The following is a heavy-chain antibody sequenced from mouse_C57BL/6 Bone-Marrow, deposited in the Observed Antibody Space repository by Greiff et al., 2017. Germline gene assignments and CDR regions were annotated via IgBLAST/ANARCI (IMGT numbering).Heavy chain of an antibody. J-gene: IGHJ4*01. CDR3: AKIITTVVGGYAMDY. D-gene: IGHD1-1*01. CDR1: GFSLTSYG. Sequence: QVQLKQSGPGLVQPSQSLSITCTVSGFSLTSYGVHWVRQPPGKGLAWLGVIWSGGSTDYNAAFISRLSISKDNSKSQVFFKMNSLQADDTAIYYCAKIITTVVGGYAMDYWGQGTSVTVSS. V-gene: IGHV2-4*01. CDR2: IWSGGST.